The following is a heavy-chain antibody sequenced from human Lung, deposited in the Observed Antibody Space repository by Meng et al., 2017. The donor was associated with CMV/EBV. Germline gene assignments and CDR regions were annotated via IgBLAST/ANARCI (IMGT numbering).Heavy chain of an antibody. J-gene: IGHJ4*02. CDR2: LSYDGSNK. D-gene: IGHD1-1*01. Sequence: SCEASGFTFSSYAMHWVRQAPGKGLEWVAVLSYDGSNKFYADSVKGRFTISRDNSKKTLFLQMNRLRAEDTAVYYCARGYQLFNYFEYWGQGRXVTVSS. V-gene: IGHV3-30*04. CDR3: ARGYQLFNYFEY. CDR1: GFTFSSYA.